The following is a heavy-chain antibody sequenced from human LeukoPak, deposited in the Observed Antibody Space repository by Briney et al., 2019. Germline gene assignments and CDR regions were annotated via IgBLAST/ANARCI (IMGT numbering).Heavy chain of an antibody. CDR1: GGSFSGYY. CDR3: ASLDLGYCSGGSCSGMDV. Sequence: PSETLSLTCAVCGGSFSGYYWSWIRQPPGKGLEWIGEINHSGSTNYNPSLKSRVTISVDTSKNQFSLKLSSVTAADTAVYYCASLDLGYCSGGSCSGMDVWGQGTTVTVSS. J-gene: IGHJ6*02. D-gene: IGHD2-15*01. V-gene: IGHV4-34*01. CDR2: INHSGST.